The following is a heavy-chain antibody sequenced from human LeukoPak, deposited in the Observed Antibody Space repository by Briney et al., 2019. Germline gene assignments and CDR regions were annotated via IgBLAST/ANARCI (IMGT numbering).Heavy chain of an antibody. Sequence: SETLSLTCTVSGGSISSDYWSWIRQPPGKGLEWIGYIYYSGSTNYNPSLKSRVTISVDTSKNQFSLKLSSVTAADTAVYYCARHEQLLLFDAWGQGTLVTVSS. J-gene: IGHJ5*02. V-gene: IGHV4-59*08. CDR2: IYYSGST. CDR1: GGSISSDY. CDR3: ARHEQLLLFDA. D-gene: IGHD2-2*01.